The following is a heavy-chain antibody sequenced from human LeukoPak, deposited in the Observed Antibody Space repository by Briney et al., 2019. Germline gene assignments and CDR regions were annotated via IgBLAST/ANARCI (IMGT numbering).Heavy chain of an antibody. Sequence: GGSLRLSCAASGFTLSSYAMSWVRQAPGKGLEWVSATSSSDAGTYYTESVKGRFTLSRDNSENTLYLQLNSLRAEDSGIYYCAKAFRIVGIGNPDDAFDVWGQGTVVTVS. V-gene: IGHV3-23*01. CDR1: GFTLSSYA. CDR2: TSSSDAGT. J-gene: IGHJ3*01. D-gene: IGHD1-26*01. CDR3: AKAFRIVGIGNPDDAFDV.